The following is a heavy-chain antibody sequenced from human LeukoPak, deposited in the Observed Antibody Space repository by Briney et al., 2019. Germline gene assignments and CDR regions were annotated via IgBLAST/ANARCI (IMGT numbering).Heavy chain of an antibody. CDR3: ARSFTDNFLFEN. CDR2: IYSSGNT. CDR1: GDSITSGRYY. J-gene: IGHJ4*02. D-gene: IGHD1-1*01. Sequence: PSETLSLTFTVSGDSITSGRYYWSCIRQPAGKELECIGRIYSSGNTDYHPYIVSLKSRVTLSLDTSKSQFFLDLTSVTAADTAVYYCARSFTDNFLFENWGQGTLVTVSS. V-gene: IGHV4-61*02.